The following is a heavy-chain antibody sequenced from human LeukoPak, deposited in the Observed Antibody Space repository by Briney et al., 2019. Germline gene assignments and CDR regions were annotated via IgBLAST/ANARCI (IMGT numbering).Heavy chain of an antibody. CDR1: GFTFTNYW. Sequence: GGSPRLSCAASGFTFTNYWMTWVRQAPGKGLEWVANIKQDGSEKYYVDSVKGRFTISRDNAKNSLYLQMNSLRAEDTAVYYCARDRDVLRFLEWSYYFDYWGQGTLVTVSS. CDR3: ARDRDVLRFLEWSYYFDY. J-gene: IGHJ4*02. V-gene: IGHV3-7*01. CDR2: IKQDGSEK. D-gene: IGHD3-3*01.